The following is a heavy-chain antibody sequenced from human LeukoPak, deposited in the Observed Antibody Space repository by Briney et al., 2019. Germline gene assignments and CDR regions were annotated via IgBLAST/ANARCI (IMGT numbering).Heavy chain of an antibody. CDR1: GFTFSDYY. Sequence: PGGSLRLSCAASGFTFSDYYMSWIRQAPGRGLEWVSYNSSSSSTIYYADSVKGRFTISRDNAKNSLYLQMNSLTDEDAAVYYRERDFFALTKPWGQGTLVTVSS. CDR3: ERDFFALTKP. D-gene: IGHD1-14*01. CDR2: NSSSSSTI. V-gene: IGHV3-11*04. J-gene: IGHJ5*02.